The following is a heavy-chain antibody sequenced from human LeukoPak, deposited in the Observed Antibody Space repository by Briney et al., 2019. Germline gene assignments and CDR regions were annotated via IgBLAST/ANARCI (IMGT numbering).Heavy chain of an antibody. CDR2: IYYSGST. CDR1: GGSISSSSYY. CDR3: ARQSYYYDSSGYYEVSWFDP. D-gene: IGHD3-22*01. J-gene: IGHJ5*02. Sequence: SETLSLTCTVSGGSISSSSYYWGWIRQPPGKGLEWIGSIYYSGSTYYNPSLKSRVTISVDTFKNQFSLKLSSVTAADTAVYHCARQSYYYDSSGYYEVSWFDPWGQGTLVTVSS. V-gene: IGHV4-39*01.